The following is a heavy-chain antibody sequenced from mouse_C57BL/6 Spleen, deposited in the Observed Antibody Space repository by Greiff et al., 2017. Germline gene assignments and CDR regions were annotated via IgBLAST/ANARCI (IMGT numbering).Heavy chain of an antibody. CDR2: INPNNGGT. CDR1: GYTFTDYN. V-gene: IGHV1-18*01. Sequence: EVKLQESGPELVKPGASVKIPCKASGYTFTDYNMDWVKQSHGKSLEWIGDINPNNGGTIYNQKFKGKATLTVDKSSSTAYMELRSLTSEDTAVYYCARGPYYDDGDPWFAYWGQGTLVTVSA. J-gene: IGHJ3*01. CDR3: ARGPYYDDGDPWFAY. D-gene: IGHD2-4*01.